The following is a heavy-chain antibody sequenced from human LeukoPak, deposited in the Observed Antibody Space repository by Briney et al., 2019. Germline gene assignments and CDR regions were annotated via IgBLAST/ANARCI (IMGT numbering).Heavy chain of an antibody. CDR1: GFTFSSYA. J-gene: IGHJ4*02. D-gene: IGHD3-10*01. CDR2: ISGSGGST. Sequence: PGGSLRLSCAASGFTFSSYAMSWVRQAPGKGLEWVSAISGSGGSTYYADSVKGRFTISRDNSKNTLYLQMNSLRAEDTAVYYCAKARQYYGSGPYDYWGQGTLVTVSS. V-gene: IGHV3-23*01. CDR3: AKARQYYGSGPYDY.